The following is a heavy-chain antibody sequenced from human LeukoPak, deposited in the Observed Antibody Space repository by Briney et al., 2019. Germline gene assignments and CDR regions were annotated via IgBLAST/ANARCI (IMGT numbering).Heavy chain of an antibody. CDR2: IYSGGST. V-gene: IGHV3-53*01. Sequence: GGSLRLSCAASGFTVSSNYMSWVRQAPGKGLEGVSVIYSGGSTYYADSVKGRFTISRDNSKNTLYLQMNSLRAEDTAVYYCARASFVDTAMVSDWGQGTLVTVSS. CDR3: ARASFVDTAMVSD. CDR1: GFTVSSNY. J-gene: IGHJ1*01. D-gene: IGHD5-18*01.